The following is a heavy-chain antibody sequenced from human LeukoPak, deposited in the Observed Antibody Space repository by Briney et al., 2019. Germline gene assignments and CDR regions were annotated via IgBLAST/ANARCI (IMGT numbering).Heavy chain of an antibody. V-gene: IGHV4-39*07. CDR2: IYYSGST. CDR3: ARQSDYDVGTSRYMDV. Sequence: SETLSLTCTVSGGSISTSSYSWGWIRQPPGKGLEWSGSIYYSGSTYYNPSLKSRVTISVDTSKNQFSLKLTSVLAADTADYFCARQSDYDVGTSRYMDVWGKGTAVTVSS. J-gene: IGHJ6*03. CDR1: GGSISTSSYS. D-gene: IGHD3-22*01.